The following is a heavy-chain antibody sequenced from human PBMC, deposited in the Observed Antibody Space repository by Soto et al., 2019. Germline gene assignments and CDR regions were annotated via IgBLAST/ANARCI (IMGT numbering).Heavy chain of an antibody. D-gene: IGHD2-15*01. V-gene: IGHV4-30-2*01. Sequence: QLQLQESGSGLVKPSQTLSLTCAVSGGSISSGGYSWSWIRQPPGKGLEWIGYIYHSGSTYYNPSLQSRVTIPVDRSTTQFSLQLSSVTAADTAVYYCARGRVVAAQLWGQGTLVTVSS. CDR3: ARGRVVAAQL. CDR1: GGSISSGGYS. CDR2: IYHSGST. J-gene: IGHJ4*02.